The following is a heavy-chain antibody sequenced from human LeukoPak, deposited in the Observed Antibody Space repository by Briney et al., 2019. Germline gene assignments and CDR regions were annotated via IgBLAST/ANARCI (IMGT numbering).Heavy chain of an antibody. D-gene: IGHD1-26*01. CDR2: IYYSGST. CDR1: GGSISGYY. V-gene: IGHV4-59*01. Sequence: SETLSLTCTVSGGSISGYYWSWIRQPPGKGLEWIGYIYYSGSTNYNPSLKSRVTISVDASKNQFSLKLSSVTAADTAVYYCARALGAIDDYWGQGTLVTVSS. CDR3: ARALGAIDDY. J-gene: IGHJ4*02.